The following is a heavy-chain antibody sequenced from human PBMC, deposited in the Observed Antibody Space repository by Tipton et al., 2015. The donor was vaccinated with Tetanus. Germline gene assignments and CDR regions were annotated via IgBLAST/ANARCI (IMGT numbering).Heavy chain of an antibody. CDR1: GFPFMTYW. J-gene: IGHJ4*02. D-gene: IGHD1-14*01. V-gene: IGHV3-7*01. Sequence: SLRLSCAASGFPFMTYWMTWVRQAPGKGLEWVANIKRDGSEQHYADSVRGRFPISRGNSKNTLYLQMNSLTTEDTATYYCTRQEDGIDYWGQGTPVTVSS. CDR2: IKRDGSEQ. CDR3: TRQEDGIDY.